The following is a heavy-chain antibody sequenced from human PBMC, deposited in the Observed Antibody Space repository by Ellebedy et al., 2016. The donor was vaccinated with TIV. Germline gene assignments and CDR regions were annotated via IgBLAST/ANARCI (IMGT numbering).Heavy chain of an antibody. Sequence: MPSETLSLTCTVSGGSISSYYWSWIRQPPGKGLEWVGHIDASGSANYNPSLKSRVTMSVDTSRKQFPLRLSSVTAADTAVYYCARGGDRASFAYWGQGTLVTVSS. CDR1: GGSISSYY. CDR2: IDASGSA. J-gene: IGHJ4*02. V-gene: IGHV4-4*07. D-gene: IGHD3-10*01. CDR3: ARGGDRASFAY.